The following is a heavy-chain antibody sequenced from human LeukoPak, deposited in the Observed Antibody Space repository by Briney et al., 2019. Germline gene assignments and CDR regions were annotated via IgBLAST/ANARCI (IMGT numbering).Heavy chain of an antibody. CDR1: GFTFNSYS. CDR3: ARIVSGNGDGYNMDY. CDR2: ISSRSTYI. Sequence: GRSLRLSCSASGFTFNSYSINWVRQAPGKGLEWVSSISSRSTYIYYADSVKGRFTVSRDNAKNSLSLQMNSLRVEDTAVYYCARIVSGNGDGYNMDYWGQGTLVTVSS. J-gene: IGHJ4*02. V-gene: IGHV3-21*01. D-gene: IGHD5-24*01.